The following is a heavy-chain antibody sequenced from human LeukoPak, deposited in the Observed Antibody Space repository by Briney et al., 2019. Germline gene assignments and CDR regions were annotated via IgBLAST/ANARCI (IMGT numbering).Heavy chain of an antibody. CDR3: AKDPSSSWFGDYFDY. V-gene: IGHV3-74*01. D-gene: IGHD6-13*01. CDR1: GFTFSSYW. J-gene: IGHJ4*02. Sequence: TGGSLRLSCAASGFTFSSYWMHWVRQAPGKGLVWVSRINSDGSSTSYADSVKGRFTISRDNSKNTLYLQMNSLRAEDTAVYYCAKDPSSSWFGDYFDYWGQGTLVTVSS. CDR2: INSDGSST.